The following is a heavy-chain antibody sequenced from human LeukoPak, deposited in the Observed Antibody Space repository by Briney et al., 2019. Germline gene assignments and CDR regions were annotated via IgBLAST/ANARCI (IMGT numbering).Heavy chain of an antibody. CDR3: AKDMDILTGYFKYYYYYGMDV. V-gene: IGHV3-30*18. D-gene: IGHD3-9*01. CDR1: GFTFSSYG. J-gene: IGHJ6*02. Sequence: GGSLRLSCAASGFTFSSYGMHWVRQAPGKGLEWVAVISYDGSNKYYADSVKGRFTISRDNFKNTLYLQMNSLRAEDTAVYYCAKDMDILTGYFKYYYYYGMDVWGQGTTVTVSS. CDR2: ISYDGSNK.